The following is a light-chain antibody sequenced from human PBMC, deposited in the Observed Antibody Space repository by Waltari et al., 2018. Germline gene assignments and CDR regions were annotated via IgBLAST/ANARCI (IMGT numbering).Light chain of an antibody. CDR2: LAS. Sequence: EIVLTQSPGTLPLSRGERATLSCRASQSVSSSYLAWYQQKPGQAPRLLMYLASSRATGIPDRFSGSGSGTDFTLTISRLEPEDFAVYYCQYYGSYTFGQGTKLAI. V-gene: IGKV3-20*01. CDR1: QSVSSSY. J-gene: IGKJ2*01. CDR3: QYYGSYT.